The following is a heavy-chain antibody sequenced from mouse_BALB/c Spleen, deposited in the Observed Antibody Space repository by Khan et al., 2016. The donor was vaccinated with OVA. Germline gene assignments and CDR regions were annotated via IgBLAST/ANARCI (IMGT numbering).Heavy chain of an antibody. Sequence: QVQLKQSGAELVRPGVSVKISCKGSGYTFTDFTIHWVKQSHALSLEWIGVISTYYGDVTYNQKFKGKATMTVDKSSSTTYMELATLTSEDSAIYYCTRGEGGSWFAYWGQGTLVTVSA. V-gene: IGHV1S137*01. CDR3: TRGEGGSWFAY. J-gene: IGHJ3*01. CDR2: ISTYYGDV. CDR1: GYTFTDFT.